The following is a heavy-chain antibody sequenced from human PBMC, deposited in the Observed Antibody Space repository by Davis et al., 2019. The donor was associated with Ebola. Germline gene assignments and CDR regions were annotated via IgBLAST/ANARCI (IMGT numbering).Heavy chain of an antibody. CDR2: IYHSEST. CDR1: GGSISSSNW. Sequence: GSLRLSCAVSGGSISSSNWWRWVRQPPGQGLEWIGEIYHSESTNYNPSLKSRVTISVDKSKNQFSLKLSSVTAADTAVYYCARDLGYYYDSSGYYGSRQDYYYYYGMDVWGQGTTVTVSS. CDR3: ARDLGYYYDSSGYYGSRQDYYYYYGMDV. V-gene: IGHV4-4*02. D-gene: IGHD3-22*01. J-gene: IGHJ6*02.